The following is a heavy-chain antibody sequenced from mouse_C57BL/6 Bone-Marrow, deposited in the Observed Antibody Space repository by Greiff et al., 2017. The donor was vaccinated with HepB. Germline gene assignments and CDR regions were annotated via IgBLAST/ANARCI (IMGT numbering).Heavy chain of an antibody. J-gene: IGHJ1*03. V-gene: IGHV5-6*01. CDR2: ISSGGSYT. Sequence: EVHLVESGGDLVKPGGSLKLSCAASGFTFSSYGMSWVRQTPDKRLEWVATISSGGSYTYYPDSVKGRFTISRDNAKNTLYLQMSSLKSEDTAMYYCARPIYYGNFHWYFDVWGTGTTVTVSS. CDR3: ARPIYYGNFHWYFDV. CDR1: GFTFSSYG. D-gene: IGHD2-1*01.